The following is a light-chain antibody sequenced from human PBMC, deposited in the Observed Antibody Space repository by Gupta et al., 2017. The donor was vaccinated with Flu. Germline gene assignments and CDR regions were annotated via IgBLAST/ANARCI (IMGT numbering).Light chain of an antibody. CDR3: SSYAGSNNLV. J-gene: IGLJ3*02. CDR1: SSDVGGYNY. CDR2: EVI. Sequence: QSALTQPPSAPGSPGQSVTISCTGTSSDVGGYNYVSWYQQHPTKAPKLLIYEVIKRPSGVPDRFSGSKSGNTASLTVSALQTEDEADYYCSSYAGSNNLVFGGGTKLTVL. V-gene: IGLV2-8*01.